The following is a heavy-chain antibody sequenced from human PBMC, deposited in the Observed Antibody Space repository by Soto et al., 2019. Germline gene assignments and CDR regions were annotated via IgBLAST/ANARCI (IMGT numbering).Heavy chain of an antibody. CDR1: GTSISSFY. D-gene: IGHD1-20*01. V-gene: IGHV4-59*01. CDR3: AREVAWITGTER. CDR2: VYKTGST. J-gene: IGHJ4*02. Sequence: SETLSLTCTVSGTSISSFYWSWIRQPPGKGLEWIGDVYKTGSTNYNPSLKSRVTISVDPSKKQFSLKLRSVTTADTAVYYCAREVAWITGTERWGQGTLVTVSS.